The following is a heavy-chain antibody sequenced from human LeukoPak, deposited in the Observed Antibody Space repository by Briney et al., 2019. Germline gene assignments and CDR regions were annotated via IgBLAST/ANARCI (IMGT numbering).Heavy chain of an antibody. V-gene: IGHV4-34*01. Sequence: SETLSLTCAVYGCSFTTYYSSWFRQPPGKGLEWIGEINQSGVTHYNPSLKSRLTISGDTSKNQFSLKLTSVTAADTAVYFCLRGRNWEQSWGQGTLVTVSS. J-gene: IGHJ4*02. CDR2: INQSGVT. D-gene: IGHD1-26*01. CDR3: LRGRNWEQS. CDR1: GCSFTTYY.